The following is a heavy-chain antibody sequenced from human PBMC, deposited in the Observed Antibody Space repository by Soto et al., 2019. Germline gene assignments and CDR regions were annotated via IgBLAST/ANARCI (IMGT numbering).Heavy chain of an antibody. D-gene: IGHD3-10*01. Sequence: QAQLVQSGAEAEKPGASVKVSCKASGYTFTSYGITWVRQAPGQGLEWMGWISAYNGNTNYAQKFQGRVTMTTDTSTSKAYMELRSVRSDDTAVYYCARGWVVRGVHRGNFDYWGQGTLVTVSS. CDR1: GYTFTSYG. J-gene: IGHJ4*02. CDR2: ISAYNGNT. V-gene: IGHV1-18*01. CDR3: ARGWVVRGVHRGNFDY.